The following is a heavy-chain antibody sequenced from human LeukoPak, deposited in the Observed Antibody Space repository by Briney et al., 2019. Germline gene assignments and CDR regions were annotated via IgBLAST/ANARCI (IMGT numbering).Heavy chain of an antibody. V-gene: IGHV3-74*01. J-gene: IGHJ6*03. CDR3: SREWDRPGAYYMDV. Sequence: GRSLSLPHGASGFTFSTYWMHWVPGSPGKGRGCGSRINSDGSNTIYADYVNRRFTISRDNANNTLYQQMNRLGDDDTAVYYCSREWDRPGAYYMDVWGKGTTVTVSS. D-gene: IGHD2-8*02. CDR1: GFTFSTYW. CDR2: INSDGSNT.